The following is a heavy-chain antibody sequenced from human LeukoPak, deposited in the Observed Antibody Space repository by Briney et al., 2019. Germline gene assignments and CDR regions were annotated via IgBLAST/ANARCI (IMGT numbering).Heavy chain of an antibody. CDR2: VYTSGST. CDR3: ARGRRAYWYFDL. V-gene: IGHV4-4*09. J-gene: IGHJ2*01. CDR1: GDSITSYY. D-gene: IGHD1-26*01. Sequence: SETLSLTCTVSGDSITSYYWSWIRQPPGKGLEWIGCVYTSGSTNYNPSLKSRVAISIDTSKNQFSLKLSSVTAADTAVYYCARGRRAYWYFDLWGRGTLVTVSS.